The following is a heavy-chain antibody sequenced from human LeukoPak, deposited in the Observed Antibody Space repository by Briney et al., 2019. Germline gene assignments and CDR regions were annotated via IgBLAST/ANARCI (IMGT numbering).Heavy chain of an antibody. Sequence: GGSLRLSCAVSGFTFSISNNWMTWVRQAPGKGLEWVANIKEDGSEKYYVDSVKGRFTISRDNAKNSVYLQMNSLRAEDTAIYYCVRGARHDDLWSGYFFDYWGQGTLVTVSS. CDR3: VRGARHDDLWSGYFFDY. CDR1: GFTFSISNNW. J-gene: IGHJ4*02. CDR2: IKEDGSEK. D-gene: IGHD3-3*01. V-gene: IGHV3-7*03.